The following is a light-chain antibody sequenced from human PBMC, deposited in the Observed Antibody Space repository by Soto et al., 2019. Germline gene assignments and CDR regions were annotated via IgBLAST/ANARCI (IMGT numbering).Light chain of an antibody. CDR3: SAWDDSLSGVL. CDR2: RNN. Sequence: QSVLTQPHSASGTPGQRVTISCSGSSSNIGSNYVYWYQQLPGTAPKLLIYRNNQRPSGVPDRFSGSKSGTSASLAISGLRSEYEADYYCSAWDDSLSGVLFGGGTHLTVL. J-gene: IGLJ2*01. CDR1: SSNIGSNY. V-gene: IGLV1-47*01.